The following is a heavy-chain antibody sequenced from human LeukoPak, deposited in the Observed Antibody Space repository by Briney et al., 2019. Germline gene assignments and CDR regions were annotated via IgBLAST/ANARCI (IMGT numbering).Heavy chain of an antibody. J-gene: IGHJ3*02. Sequence: PGGSLRLSCAASGFTFSSYAMSWVRQAPGKGLEWVSAISAGGGSTYYADSVKGRFTISRDNSKNTLYLQMNSLRAEGTAVYFCVKDSAFSSSAAFDIWGQGTMVTVSS. D-gene: IGHD6-13*01. CDR3: VKDSAFSSSAAFDI. CDR1: GFTFSSYA. V-gene: IGHV3-23*01. CDR2: ISAGGGST.